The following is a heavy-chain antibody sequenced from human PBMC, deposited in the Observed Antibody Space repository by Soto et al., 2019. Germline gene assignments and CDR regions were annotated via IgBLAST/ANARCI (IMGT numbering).Heavy chain of an antibody. CDR1: GFTFSSYA. V-gene: IGHV3-64D*06. CDR3: VKALRYFDWLPDFDY. CDR2: ISSNGGST. D-gene: IGHD3-9*01. Sequence: PLGSLRLSCSASGFTFSSYAMHWVRQAPGKGLEYVSAISSNGGSTYYADSVKGRFTISRDNSKNTLYLQMSSLRAEDTAVYYCVKALRYFDWLPDFDYWGQGTLVTVS. J-gene: IGHJ4*02.